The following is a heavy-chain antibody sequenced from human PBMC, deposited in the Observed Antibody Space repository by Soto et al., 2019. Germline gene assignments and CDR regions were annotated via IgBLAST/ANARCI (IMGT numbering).Heavy chain of an antibody. CDR1: GFTFSSYA. V-gene: IGHV3-23*01. Sequence: EVQLLESGGGLVQPGGSLRLSCAASGFTFSSYAMSWVRQAPGKGLEWVSAISGSGGSTYYADSVKGRFTISRDNSKNPLYLQMNSLRAEDTAVYYCASGSGYDNSYFDYWGQGTLVTVSS. D-gene: IGHD5-12*01. J-gene: IGHJ4*02. CDR3: ASGSGYDNSYFDY. CDR2: ISGSGGST.